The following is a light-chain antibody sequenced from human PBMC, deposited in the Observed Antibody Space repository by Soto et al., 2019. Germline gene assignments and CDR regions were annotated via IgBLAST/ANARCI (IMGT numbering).Light chain of an antibody. Sequence: EIVLTQSPGTLSLSPGERVTLSCRASQSVSGSYLAWYQQKPGQPPRLLIYGASSRASGIPDRFSGSGSGTDFTLTISRLEPEDFAVYFCQQYNNLPPDTFGQGTKLEIK. CDR2: GAS. J-gene: IGKJ2*01. V-gene: IGKV3-20*01. CDR3: QQYNNLPPDT. CDR1: QSVSGSY.